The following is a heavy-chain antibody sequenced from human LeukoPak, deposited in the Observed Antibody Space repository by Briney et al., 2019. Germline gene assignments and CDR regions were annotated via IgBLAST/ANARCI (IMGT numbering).Heavy chain of an antibody. Sequence: GGSLRLSCAASGFTFSSYWMSWVRQAPGKGMEWVANIKLDGSEKYYVDSVKGRLTISRDNTKNSLYLQMNSLRAEDTAVYYCARDRALVDAWGQGTLFTVSS. CDR1: GFTFSSYW. CDR2: IKLDGSEK. CDR3: ARDRALVDA. V-gene: IGHV3-7*03. J-gene: IGHJ5*02. D-gene: IGHD1-26*01.